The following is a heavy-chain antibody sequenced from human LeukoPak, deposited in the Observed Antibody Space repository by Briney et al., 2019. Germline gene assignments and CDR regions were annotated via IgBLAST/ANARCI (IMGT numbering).Heavy chain of an antibody. Sequence: SETLSLTCTVSGGSISSSSYYWGWIRQPPGKGLEWIGSIYYSGSTYYNPSLKSRVTISVDTSKNQFSLKLSSVTAADTAVYYCARGLVVVPAAMEGWFDPWGQGTLVTVSS. CDR1: GGSISSSSYY. V-gene: IGHV4-39*07. CDR3: ARGLVVVPAAMEGWFDP. J-gene: IGHJ5*02. D-gene: IGHD2-2*01. CDR2: IYYSGST.